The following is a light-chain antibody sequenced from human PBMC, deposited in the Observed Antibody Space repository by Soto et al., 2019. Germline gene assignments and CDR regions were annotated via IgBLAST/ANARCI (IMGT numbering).Light chain of an antibody. V-gene: IGKV1-5*03. J-gene: IGKJ1*01. Sequence: DLQMTHSPSTLSASVGDRVTITCRASQSINTWLAWYQLKPGRAPKLLIYKASTLESGVPSRFSGSGSGTEFTLTISSLQPDDFATYYCQQYQTYSQFGQGTKV. CDR1: QSINTW. CDR2: KAS. CDR3: QQYQTYSQ.